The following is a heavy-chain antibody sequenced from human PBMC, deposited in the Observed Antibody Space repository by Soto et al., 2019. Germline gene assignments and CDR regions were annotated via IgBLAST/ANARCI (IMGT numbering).Heavy chain of an antibody. CDR1: GGTFSSYA. V-gene: IGHV1-69*13. Sequence: ASVKVSCKASGGTFSSYAISWVRQAPGQGLEWMGGIIPIFGTANYAQKFQGRVTITADESTSTAYMELSSLRSEVTAVYYCARRGSSSSGDYYYYGMDVWGQGTTVTAP. CDR3: ARRGSSSSGDYYYYGMDV. CDR2: IIPIFGTA. D-gene: IGHD6-6*01. J-gene: IGHJ6*02.